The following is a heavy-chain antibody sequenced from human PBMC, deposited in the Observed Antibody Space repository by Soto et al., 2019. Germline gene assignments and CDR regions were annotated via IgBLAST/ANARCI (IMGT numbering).Heavy chain of an antibody. Sequence: QVQLQESGPGLVKPSQTLSLTYTVSGGSISSGGYYWSWIRQHPGKGLEWIGYIYYSGSTYYNPSLKSRVTISVDTSKNQFSLKLSSVTAADTAVYYCARARRREVTRYYFDYWGQGTLVTVSS. J-gene: IGHJ4*02. V-gene: IGHV4-31*03. CDR3: ARARRREVTRYYFDY. D-gene: IGHD2-21*02. CDR2: IYYSGST. CDR1: GGSISSGGYY.